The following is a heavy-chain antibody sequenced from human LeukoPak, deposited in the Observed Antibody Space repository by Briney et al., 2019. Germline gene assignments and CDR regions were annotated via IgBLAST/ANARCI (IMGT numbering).Heavy chain of an antibody. CDR3: ARRDYYDGSGYFFDY. D-gene: IGHD3-22*01. J-gene: IGHJ4*02. Sequence: GESLKISCKGSGYSFTSYWIGWVRQMPGKGLEWMGIIYPGDSDTTYSPSFQGQVTISADKSISTAYLQWSSLKAADTAMYYCARRDYYDGSGYFFDYWGQGTLVTVSS. CDR2: IYPGDSDT. CDR1: GYSFTSYW. V-gene: IGHV5-51*01.